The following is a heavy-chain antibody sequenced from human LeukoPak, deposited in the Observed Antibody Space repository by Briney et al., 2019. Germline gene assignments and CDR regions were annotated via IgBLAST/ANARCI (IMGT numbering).Heavy chain of an antibody. D-gene: IGHD3-16*02. CDR3: ARAYQRLGDLSLPDY. CDR1: GYTFTNYA. V-gene: IGHV7-4-1*02. J-gene: IGHJ4*02. Sequence: ASVKVSCKASGYTFTNYAMNWVRQAPGQGLEWRGWIHPSTGNPTYAQGFTGRFVFSLDTSVSTTYLQISSLKAEDTAGYYCARAYQRLGDLSLPDYWGQGTLVTVSS. CDR2: IHPSTGNP.